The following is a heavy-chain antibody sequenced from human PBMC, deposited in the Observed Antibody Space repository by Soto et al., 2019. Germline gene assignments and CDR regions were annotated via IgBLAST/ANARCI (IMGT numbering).Heavy chain of an antibody. CDR2: ISYDGSNK. D-gene: IGHD6-13*01. J-gene: IGHJ4*02. Sequence: QVQLVESGGGVVQPGRSLRLSCAASGFTFSSYGMHWVRQAPGKGLEWVAVISYDGSNKYYADSVKGRFTISRDNSKNTLYLQMNSLRAEDTAVYYCAKDFGGAAGNYWGQGTMVTVS. V-gene: IGHV3-30*18. CDR3: AKDFGGAAGNY. CDR1: GFTFSSYG.